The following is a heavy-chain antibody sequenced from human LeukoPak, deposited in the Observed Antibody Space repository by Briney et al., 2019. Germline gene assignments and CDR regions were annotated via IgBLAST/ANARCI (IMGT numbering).Heavy chain of an antibody. CDR3: ARRPLDFDY. CDR2: VFYNGAT. D-gene: IGHD3-3*02. CDR1: GGSISSSIYY. V-gene: IGHV4-39*07. J-gene: IGHJ4*02. Sequence: SSETLSLTCIVSGGSISSSIYYWAWVRQPPGKGLEWIGTVFYNGATQYSPSLRSRVTISIDTSTNQFSLKLTSVTAADTALYYCARRPLDFDYWGQGTLVTVSS.